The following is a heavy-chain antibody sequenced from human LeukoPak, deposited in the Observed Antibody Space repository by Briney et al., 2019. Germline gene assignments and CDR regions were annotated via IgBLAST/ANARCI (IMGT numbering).Heavy chain of an antibody. V-gene: IGHV3-23*01. CDR2: ISGSGGRT. D-gene: IGHD3-22*01. CDR3: AKGHGDSDGYYYFDY. Sequence: GGSLRLSCAASGFTFTSYAMSWVRQAPGKGLQWVSSISGSGGRTYYADSVKGRFTISRDNSKNTVDLQMNSPRAEDTAVYYCAKGHGDSDGYYYFDYWGQGTLVTVSS. J-gene: IGHJ4*02. CDR1: GFTFTSYA.